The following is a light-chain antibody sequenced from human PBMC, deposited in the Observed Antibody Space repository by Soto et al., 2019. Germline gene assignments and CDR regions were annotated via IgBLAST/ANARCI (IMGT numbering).Light chain of an antibody. J-gene: IGKJ5*01. CDR2: GAS. CDR1: QSVSSN. Sequence: EVVVTQSPTTLSVSPGERATLSCRASQSVSSNLAWYQQKPGQAPRLLIYGASTRATGIPARFSGSGSGTEFTLTISSLQSEDFAVYYCQPYTNLPPITSCQGTRQEIK. CDR3: QPYTNLPPIT. V-gene: IGKV3-15*01.